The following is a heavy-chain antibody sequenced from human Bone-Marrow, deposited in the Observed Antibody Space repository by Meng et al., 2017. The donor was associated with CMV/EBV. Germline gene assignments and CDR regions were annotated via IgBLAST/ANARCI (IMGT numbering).Heavy chain of an antibody. Sequence: SETLSLTCTVSGGSISSSTDYWAWIRQPPGKGLEWIGSVNYGGCPYSNPSLKSRVTISVDTSKNQFSLKLSSVTAAETAVYYCARSTGAAAYDPWGQGTLVTVSS. D-gene: IGHD1-26*01. J-gene: IGHJ5*02. V-gene: IGHV4-39*01. CDR1: GGSISSSTDY. CDR2: VNYGGCP. CDR3: ARSTGAAAYDP.